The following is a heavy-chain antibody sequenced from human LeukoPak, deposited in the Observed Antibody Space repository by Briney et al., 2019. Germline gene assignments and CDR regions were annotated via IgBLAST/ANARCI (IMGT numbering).Heavy chain of an antibody. V-gene: IGHV3-30*04. Sequence: GGSLRLSCAASGFTFSSYAMHWVRQAPGEGLEWVAVISYDGSNKYYADSVKGRFTISRDNSKNTLYLQMNSLRAEDTAVYYCARDHYGGNSRYFDYWGQGTLVTVSS. D-gene: IGHD4-23*01. CDR2: ISYDGSNK. CDR3: ARDHYGGNSRYFDY. J-gene: IGHJ4*02. CDR1: GFTFSSYA.